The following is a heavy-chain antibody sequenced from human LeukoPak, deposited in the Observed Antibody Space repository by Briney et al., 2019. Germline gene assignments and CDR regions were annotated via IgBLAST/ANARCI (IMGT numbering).Heavy chain of an antibody. CDR2: MNPNSGNT. D-gene: IGHD1-1*01. Sequence: ASVKVSCKASGYTFTSYDINWVRQATGQGLEWMGWMNPNSGNTGYAQKFQGRVTMTRNTSISTAYMELSSLRSEDTAVYYCARVHKLERFLYYYYYYMDVRGKGTTVTVSS. CDR3: ARVHKLERFLYYYYYYMDV. V-gene: IGHV1-8*01. CDR1: GYTFTSYD. J-gene: IGHJ6*03.